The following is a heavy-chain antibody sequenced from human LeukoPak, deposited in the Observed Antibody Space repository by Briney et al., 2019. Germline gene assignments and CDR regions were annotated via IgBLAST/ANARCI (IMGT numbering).Heavy chain of an antibody. Sequence: SETLSLTCTVSGYSISSGYYWGWIRQPPGKGLEWIGEIYHSGSTNYNPSLKSRVTISVDKSKNQFSLKLSSVTAADTAVYYCARGVIGATSSLDYWGQGTLVTVSS. CDR3: ARGVIGATSSLDY. V-gene: IGHV4-38-2*02. D-gene: IGHD1-26*01. CDR2: IYHSGST. CDR1: GYSISSGYY. J-gene: IGHJ4*02.